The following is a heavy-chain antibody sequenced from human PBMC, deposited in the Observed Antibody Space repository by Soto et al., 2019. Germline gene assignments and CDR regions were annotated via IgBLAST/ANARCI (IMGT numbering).Heavy chain of an antibody. CDR1: GFTFSNAW. D-gene: IGHD3-3*01. J-gene: IGHJ6*02. V-gene: IGHV3-15*07. CDR2: IKSKTDGGTT. CDR3: TTDQGVRFLVGYYYGMDV. Sequence: GGSLRLSCAASGFTFSNAWMNWVRQAPGKGLEWVGRIKSKTDGGTTDYAAPVKGRFTISRDDSKNTLYLQMNSLKTEDTAVYYCTTDQGVRFLVGYYYGMDVWGQGTTVTVSS.